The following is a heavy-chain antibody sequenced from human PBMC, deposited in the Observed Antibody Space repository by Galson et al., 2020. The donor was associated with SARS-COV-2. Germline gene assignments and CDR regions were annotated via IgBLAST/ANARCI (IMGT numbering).Heavy chain of an antibody. Sequence: ASVKVSCKASGYTFTSYGISWVRQAPGQGLEWMGWISAYNGNTNYAQKLQGRVTMTTDTSTSTAYMELRSLRSDDTAVYYCVLAAAGRDYFDYWGQGTLVTVSS. CDR2: ISAYNGNT. J-gene: IGHJ4*02. V-gene: IGHV1-18*01. D-gene: IGHD6-13*01. CDR1: GYTFTSYG. CDR3: VLAAAGRDYFDY.